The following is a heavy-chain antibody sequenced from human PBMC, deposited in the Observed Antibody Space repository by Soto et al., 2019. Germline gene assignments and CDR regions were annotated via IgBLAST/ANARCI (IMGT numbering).Heavy chain of an antibody. D-gene: IGHD2-15*01. Sequence: LSLTCTVSGGSISSGDYYWSWIRQPPGKGLEWIGYIYYSGSTYYNPSLKSRVTISVDTSKNQFSLKLSSVTAADTAVYYCAVVHAGPAYYYYYGMDVWGQGTTVTVSS. CDR1: GGSISSGDYY. CDR2: IYYSGST. CDR3: AVVHAGPAYYYYYGMDV. V-gene: IGHV4-30-4*01. J-gene: IGHJ6*02.